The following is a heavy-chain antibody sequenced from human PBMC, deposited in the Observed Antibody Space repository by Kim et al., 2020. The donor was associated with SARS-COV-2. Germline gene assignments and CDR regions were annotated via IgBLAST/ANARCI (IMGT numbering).Heavy chain of an antibody. CDR2: INHSGST. D-gene: IGHD6-13*01. CDR1: GGSFSGYY. V-gene: IGHV4-34*01. J-gene: IGHJ6*02. CDR3: ARGERQQLVYYYGMDV. Sequence: SETLSLTCAVYGGSFSGYYWSWIRQPPGKGLEWIGEINHSGSTNYNPSLKSRVTISVDTSKNQFSLKLSSVTAADTAVYYCARGERQQLVYYYGMDVWGQGTTVTVSS.